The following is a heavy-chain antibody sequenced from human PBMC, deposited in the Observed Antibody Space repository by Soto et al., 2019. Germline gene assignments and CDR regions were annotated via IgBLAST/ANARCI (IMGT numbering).Heavy chain of an antibody. CDR3: ARVPYLFYYGMDV. Sequence: VKVSCKASGYTFTSYGISWVRQAPGQGLEWMGWISAYNGNTNYAQKLQGRITMTTDTSTSTAYMELRSLRSDDTAVYYCARVPYLFYYGMDVWGQGTTVTVSS. V-gene: IGHV1-18*01. J-gene: IGHJ6*02. CDR2: ISAYNGNT. CDR1: GYTFTSYG.